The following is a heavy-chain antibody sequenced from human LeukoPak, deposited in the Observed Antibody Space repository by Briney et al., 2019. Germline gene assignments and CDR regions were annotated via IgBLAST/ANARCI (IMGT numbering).Heavy chain of an antibody. CDR2: ISYDGSNK. J-gene: IGHJ3*01. Sequence: GGSLRLSCAAPGFTFSSYAMHWVRQAPGKGLEWVAVISYDGSNKYYADSVKGRFTISRDNSKNTLYLQMNSLRAEDTAVYYCARDDRWGQGTMVTVSS. V-gene: IGHV3-30-3*01. CDR3: ARDDR. CDR1: GFTFSSYA.